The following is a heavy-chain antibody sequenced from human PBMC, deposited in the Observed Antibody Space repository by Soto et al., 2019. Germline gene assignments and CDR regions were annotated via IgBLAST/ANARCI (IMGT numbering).Heavy chain of an antibody. CDR2: ISAYNGNT. CDR3: ARGPSITIVGATIGSDY. J-gene: IGHJ4*02. V-gene: IGHV1-18*01. D-gene: IGHD1-26*01. CDR1: GYTFTSYG. Sequence: ASVKVSCKASGYTFTSYGISWVRQAPGQGLEWMGWISAYNGNTNYAQKLQGRVTMTTDTSTSTAYMELRSLRSDDTAVYYCARGPSITIVGATIGSDYWGQGTLVTVSS.